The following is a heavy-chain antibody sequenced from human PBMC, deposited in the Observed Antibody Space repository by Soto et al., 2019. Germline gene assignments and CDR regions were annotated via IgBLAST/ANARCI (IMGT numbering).Heavy chain of an antibody. CDR1: GDSISSYY. Sequence: QVQLQEAGPGLVKPSETLSLNCTVSGDSISSYYWGWIRQPPGKGLEWIGSVYYSGSTNYNPSLKSRVTISVDTSKNQFSLKLSSVTAADTAVYYCARGYRYYYYGMDVWGQGTTVTVSS. J-gene: IGHJ6*02. CDR3: ARGYRYYYYGMDV. V-gene: IGHV4-59*01. D-gene: IGHD4-4*01. CDR2: VYYSGST.